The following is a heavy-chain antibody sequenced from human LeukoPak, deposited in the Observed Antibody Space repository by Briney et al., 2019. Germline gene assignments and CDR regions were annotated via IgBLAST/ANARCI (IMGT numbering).Heavy chain of an antibody. V-gene: IGHV4-4*02. CDR1: GGSISSNNW. Sequence: SETLSLTCAVSGGSISSNNWWWSRVRQPPGKGLEWIGEIYHSGSTNYNPSLKSRVTISVDTSKNQFSLRLSSVTAADTAVYYCARSPRKPNWEVYWYFDLWGRGTLVTVSS. J-gene: IGHJ2*01. CDR3: ARSPRKPNWEVYWYFDL. D-gene: IGHD7-27*01. CDR2: IYHSGST.